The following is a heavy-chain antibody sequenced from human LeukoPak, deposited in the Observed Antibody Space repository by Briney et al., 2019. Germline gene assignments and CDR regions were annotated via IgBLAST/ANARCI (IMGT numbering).Heavy chain of an antibody. CDR1: GLTVSSNS. Sequence: GGSLRLSCAASGLTVSSNSMSWVRQAPGKGLEWVSFIYSGGSTYYADSVKGRFTISRDNSKNTLYLQMNSLRADDTAVYYCARSPGGALNWFDPWGQGTLVTVSS. D-gene: IGHD1-1*01. CDR2: IYSGGST. V-gene: IGHV3-53*01. CDR3: ARSPGGALNWFDP. J-gene: IGHJ5*02.